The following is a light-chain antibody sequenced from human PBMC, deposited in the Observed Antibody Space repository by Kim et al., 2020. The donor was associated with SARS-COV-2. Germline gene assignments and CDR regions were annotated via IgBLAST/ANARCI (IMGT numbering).Light chain of an antibody. CDR2: YDS. CDR1: NIGGHS. CDR3: QVWDTDTDDYV. V-gene: IGLV3-21*01. J-gene: IGLJ1*01. Sequence: SYELTQPPSVSVAPGQTARITGGGNNIGGHSVHWYQQKPGQAPVLVIYYDSNRSSGIPERFSGSKAATTATLTISRVEAGDEADYSCQVWDTDTDDYVFGTGTKVTVL.